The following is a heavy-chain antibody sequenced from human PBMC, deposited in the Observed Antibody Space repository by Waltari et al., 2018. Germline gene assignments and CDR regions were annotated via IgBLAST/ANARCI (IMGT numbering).Heavy chain of an antibody. CDR1: DDSFNAYY. D-gene: IGHD1-1*01. CDR3: ARDEATGYFDS. J-gene: IGHJ4*02. Sequence: QVQLQESGPGLVKPSETLSLTCTISDDSFNAYYCCWIRQPPGKGLEWLGYIDYSGSTDSSPSFKSRVTMSIDTSKNQFSLNLSAVSAADTAVYYCARDEATGYFDSWGQGTLVTVSS. V-gene: IGHV4-59*01. CDR2: IDYSGST.